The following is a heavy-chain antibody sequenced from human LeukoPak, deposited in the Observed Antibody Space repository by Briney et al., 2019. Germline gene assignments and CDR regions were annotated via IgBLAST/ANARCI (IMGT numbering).Heavy chain of an antibody. V-gene: IGHV3-30-3*01. Sequence: PGGSLRPSCAVSGFTFSSYAMHWVRQAPGKGLEWVAVISYDGSNKYYADSVKGRFTISRDNSKNTLYLKMNSLRAKDTAVYYCARDLELYSSGWYGFDYWGQGTLVTVSS. CDR1: GFTFSSYA. CDR3: ARDLELYSSGWYGFDY. J-gene: IGHJ4*02. CDR2: ISYDGSNK. D-gene: IGHD6-19*01.